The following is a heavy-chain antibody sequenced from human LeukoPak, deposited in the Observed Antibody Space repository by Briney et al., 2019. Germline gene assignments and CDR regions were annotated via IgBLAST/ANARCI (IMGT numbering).Heavy chain of an antibody. J-gene: IGHJ2*01. Sequence: ASVKVSCKASGYSFNNHGLSWVRQAPGQGLEWVGWVGAGNGDTHYAQKLQGRVTMTTDTSTNTAYMDLRSLRSDDTAVYYCARASSPYNWYFDLWGRVTLVTVSS. CDR1: GYSFNNHG. CDR3: ARASSPYNWYFDL. V-gene: IGHV1-18*01. CDR2: VGAGNGDT. D-gene: IGHD4-11*01.